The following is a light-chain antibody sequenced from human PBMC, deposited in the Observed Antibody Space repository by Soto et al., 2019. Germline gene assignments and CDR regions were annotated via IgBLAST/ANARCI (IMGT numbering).Light chain of an antibody. V-gene: IGKV3D-15*01. CDR1: QYVSTN. CDR3: QKYDTWPLT. Sequence: ETVMPEFPATLSVSPGASATLSGRASQYVSTNLAWYQQQPGQPPRLLIYDISNRATGIPARFSGSGSETEFALTITSLQSEEFAVYYCQKYDTWPLTFGGGTKVAIK. CDR2: DIS. J-gene: IGKJ4*01.